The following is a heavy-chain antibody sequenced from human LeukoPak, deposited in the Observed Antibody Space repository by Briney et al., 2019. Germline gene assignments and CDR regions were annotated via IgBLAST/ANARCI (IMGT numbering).Heavy chain of an antibody. CDR1: GFTFSNSA. V-gene: IGHV3-23*01. Sequence: PGGSLRLSCAASGFTFSNSAMNWVRQAPGKGPEWVSAVSGSGYNTYYADSVVGRFTISRDNSKNTLYLQMNSLRAEDTAVYYCAKDLYGSSPDYWGQGTLVTVSS. CDR2: VSGSGYNT. J-gene: IGHJ4*02. CDR3: AKDLYGSSPDY. D-gene: IGHD6-13*01.